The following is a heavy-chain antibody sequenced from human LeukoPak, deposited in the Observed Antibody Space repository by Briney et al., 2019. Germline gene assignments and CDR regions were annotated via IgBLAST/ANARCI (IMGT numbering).Heavy chain of an antibody. CDR1: GYTFTGYY. CDR3: ARDSGSYYERPFDY. Sequence: GASVKVSCKASGYTFTGYYMHWVRQAPGQGLEWMGCINPNSGGTNYAQKFQGWVTMTRDTSISTAYMELSRLRSDDTAVYYCARDSGSYYERPFDYWGQGTLVTVSS. J-gene: IGHJ4*02. CDR2: INPNSGGT. V-gene: IGHV1-2*04. D-gene: IGHD1-26*01.